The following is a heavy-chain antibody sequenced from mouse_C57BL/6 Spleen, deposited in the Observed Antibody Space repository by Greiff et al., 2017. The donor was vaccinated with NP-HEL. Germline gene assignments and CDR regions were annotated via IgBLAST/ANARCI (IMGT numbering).Heavy chain of an antibody. J-gene: IGHJ2*01. CDR2: FHPDNDDT. D-gene: IGHD1-1*01. CDR1: GYTFTTYS. CDR3: AGLGYYYGFDY. V-gene: IGHV1-47*01. Sequence: VQLQQPGAELVKPGASVKMSCKASGYTFTTYSIEWVKQNHGKSLEWIGNFHPDNDDTKYNEKFKGKATLTVEKSSSTVYLELSRLTADDSAVYYCAGLGYYYGFDYWGQGTTLTVSS.